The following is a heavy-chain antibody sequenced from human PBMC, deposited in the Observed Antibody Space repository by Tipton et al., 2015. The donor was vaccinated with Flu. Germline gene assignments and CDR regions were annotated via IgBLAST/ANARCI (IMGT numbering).Heavy chain of an antibody. Sequence: TLSLTCTVSGGSISSGGYYWSWIRQHPGKGLEWIGYIYYSGSTYYNPSLKSRVTISVDTSKNQFSLKLSSVTAADTAVYYCARGVRGVITMIVVDPPFFDYWGQGTLVTVSS. V-gene: IGHV4-31*03. CDR2: IYYSGST. CDR1: GGSISSGGYY. CDR3: ARGVRGVITMIVVDPPFFDY. D-gene: IGHD3-22*01. J-gene: IGHJ4*02.